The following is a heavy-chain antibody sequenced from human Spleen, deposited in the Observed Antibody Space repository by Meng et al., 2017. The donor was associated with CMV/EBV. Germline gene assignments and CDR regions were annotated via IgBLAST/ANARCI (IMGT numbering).Heavy chain of an antibody. CDR1: GFTFSSYS. V-gene: IGHV3-23*03. Sequence: GESLKISCAASGFTFSSYSMNWVRQAPGKGLEWVSVIYSGGSSTYYADSVKGRFTISRDNSKNTLYLQMNSLRAEDTAVYYCAKVAGADIVVVPAATYFDYWGQGTLVTVSS. CDR2: IYSGGSST. CDR3: AKVAGADIVVVPAATYFDY. J-gene: IGHJ4*02. D-gene: IGHD2-2*01.